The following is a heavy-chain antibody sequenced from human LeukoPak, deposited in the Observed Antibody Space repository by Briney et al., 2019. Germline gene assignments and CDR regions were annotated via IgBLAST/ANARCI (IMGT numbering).Heavy chain of an antibody. V-gene: IGHV4-39*01. J-gene: IGHJ6*02. D-gene: IGHD5-24*01. CDR3: ATQGYNNQTMDV. CDR2: IYFSGST. Sequence: SETLSLTCTVSGDSIRTTRYWGWIRQPHGKGLEWIGAIYFSGSTYYNPSLKSRVMISVDTSRNQFSLKLISVTAADTAAYYCATQGYNNQTMDVWGQGTTVTVSS. CDR1: GDSIRTTRY.